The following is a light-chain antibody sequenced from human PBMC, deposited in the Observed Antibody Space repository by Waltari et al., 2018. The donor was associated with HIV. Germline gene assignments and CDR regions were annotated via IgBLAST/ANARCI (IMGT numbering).Light chain of an antibody. CDR1: RDIKKD. J-gene: IGKJ1*01. CDR2: SVS. Sequence: DIQMTQSPPSLSTSVGDRVTITCRASRDIKKDLGWYQQKPGKTPRRLIYSVSTLSAGVPSRFFGVGSGTHFTLSIDGLQPEDMATYFCLQLSGFPMTFGQGT. CDR3: LQLSGFPMT. V-gene: IGKV1-17*01.